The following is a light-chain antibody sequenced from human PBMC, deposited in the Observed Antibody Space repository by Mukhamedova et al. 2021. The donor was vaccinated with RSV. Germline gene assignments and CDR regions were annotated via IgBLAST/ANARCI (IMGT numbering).Light chain of an antibody. CDR3: QAWDGSAAAV. CDR2: QDT. Sequence: WYQQKPRQSPVLVIYQDTKRPSGIPGRFSGSNSGITATLTISGTQPLDEADYYCQAWDGSAAAVFGGGTKLTVL. V-gene: IGLV3-1*01. J-gene: IGLJ2*01.